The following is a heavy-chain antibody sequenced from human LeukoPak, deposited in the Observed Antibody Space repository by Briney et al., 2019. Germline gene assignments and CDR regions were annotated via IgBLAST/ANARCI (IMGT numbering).Heavy chain of an antibody. CDR3: ARLYNYGYFFDY. CDR2: INPNSGGT. V-gene: IGHV1-2*02. D-gene: IGHD5-18*01. Sequence: ASVKVSCKASGYTFTSYDINWVRQAPGQGLEWMGWINPNSGGTNYAQKFQGRVTMTRDTSITTAYMDLSRLRSDDTAVYYCARLYNYGYFFDYWGQGTLVTVSS. CDR1: GYTFTSYD. J-gene: IGHJ4*02.